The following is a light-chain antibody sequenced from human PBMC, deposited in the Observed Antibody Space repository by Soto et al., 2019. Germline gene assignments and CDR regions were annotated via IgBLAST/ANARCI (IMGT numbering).Light chain of an antibody. CDR3: QQYYTVVPHT. V-gene: IGKV4-1*01. CDR2: WAS. Sequence: DIVMTQSPESLAVSLGERATINCKSSQNILNRSNKKNYLAWYQQKPGQSPQLLISWASTRESGVPDRFSGSGSRTDFTLTINSLQAEDVAVYYCQQYYTVVPHTFGQGTKLEIK. CDR1: QNILNRSNKKNY. J-gene: IGKJ2*01.